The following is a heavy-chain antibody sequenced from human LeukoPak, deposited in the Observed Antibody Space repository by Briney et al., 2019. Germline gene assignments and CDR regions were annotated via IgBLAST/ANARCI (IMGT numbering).Heavy chain of an antibody. D-gene: IGHD4-23*01. CDR1: GFTFSNYA. J-gene: IGHJ3*02. CDR3: AREAGTTVEGVAFDI. V-gene: IGHV3-21*01. CDR2: ISSSSSYI. Sequence: GGSLRLSCAASGFTFSNYAMSWVRQAPGKGLEWVSSISSSSSYIYYADSVKGRFTISRDNAKNSLYLQMNSLRAEDTAVYYCAREAGTTVEGVAFDIWGQGTMVTVSS.